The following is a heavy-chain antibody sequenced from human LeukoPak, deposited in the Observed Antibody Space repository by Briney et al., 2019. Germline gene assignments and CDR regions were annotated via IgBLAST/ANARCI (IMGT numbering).Heavy chain of an antibody. J-gene: IGHJ4*02. V-gene: IGHV4-34*01. CDR1: GGSFSGYY. Sequence: SETLSLTCAVYGGSFSGYYWSWIRQPPGKGLEWIGEINHSGSTNYNPSLKSRVTISVDTSKNQFSLKLSSVTAADTAVYYCARGLVYAVVVVAATLRPFDYWGQGTLVTVSS. CDR2: INHSGST. CDR3: ARGLVYAVVVVAATLRPFDY. D-gene: IGHD2-15*01.